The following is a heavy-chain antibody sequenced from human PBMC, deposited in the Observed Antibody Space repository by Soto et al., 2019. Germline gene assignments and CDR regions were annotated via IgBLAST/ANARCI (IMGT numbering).Heavy chain of an antibody. CDR3: ARGRGYSYGLDP. V-gene: IGHV4-30-4*01. CDR1: GYSISSNNNY. J-gene: IGHJ5*02. CDR2: ISYSGTT. D-gene: IGHD5-18*01. Sequence: SETLSLTCTVSGYSISSNNNYWSWIRQPPGEGLEWIGFISYSGTTSYSPSLKSRVAISLDTSKNQFSLSLSSVTAADTAVYYCARGRGYSYGLDPWGQGTLVTSPQ.